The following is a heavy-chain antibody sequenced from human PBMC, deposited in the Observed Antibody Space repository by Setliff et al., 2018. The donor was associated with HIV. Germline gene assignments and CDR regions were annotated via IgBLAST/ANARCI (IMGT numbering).Heavy chain of an antibody. J-gene: IGHJ4*02. D-gene: IGHD5-12*01. CDR3: ATDGIGGWLRPMPDF. V-gene: IGHV1-69*13. Sequence: SVKVSCKASGDTFTDYHFHWVRQAPGQGLEWMGGIIPIFGTANYAQKFQGRVTITADESTSTAYMELSSLRSEDTAVYYCATDGIGGWLRPMPDFWGPGTLVTVSS. CDR2: IIPIFGTA. CDR1: GDTFTDYH.